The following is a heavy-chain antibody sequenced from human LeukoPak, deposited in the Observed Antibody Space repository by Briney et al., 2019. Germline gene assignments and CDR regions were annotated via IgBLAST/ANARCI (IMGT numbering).Heavy chain of an antibody. J-gene: IGHJ5*02. CDR3: ARHGYSYGYWFDP. CDR1: GDSFSSGGHY. Sequence: SETLSLTCTVSGDSFSSGGHYWGWIRQPPGKGLEWIGNIYYSGSTYSNPSLKSRVTISVDASKNQFSLKLSSVTAADTAAYYCARHGYSYGYWFDPWGQGTLVTVSS. D-gene: IGHD5-18*01. CDR2: IYYSGST. V-gene: IGHV4-39*01.